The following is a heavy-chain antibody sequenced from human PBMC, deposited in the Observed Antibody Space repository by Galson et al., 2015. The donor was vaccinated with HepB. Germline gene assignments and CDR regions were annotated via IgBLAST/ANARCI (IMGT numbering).Heavy chain of an antibody. CDR2: IYYSGST. V-gene: IGHV4-30-4*01. J-gene: IGHJ5*02. CDR1: GGSISSGDYF. CDR3: ARGSCSDTSCSWFDP. Sequence: TLSLTCTVSGGSISSGDYFWNWIRQPPGKGLEWIGYIYYSGSTYYNPSLQSRVAISVDTSKSQFSLKLSPVTAADTAVYYCARGSCSDTSCSWFDPWGQGTLVTVSS. D-gene: IGHD2-2*01.